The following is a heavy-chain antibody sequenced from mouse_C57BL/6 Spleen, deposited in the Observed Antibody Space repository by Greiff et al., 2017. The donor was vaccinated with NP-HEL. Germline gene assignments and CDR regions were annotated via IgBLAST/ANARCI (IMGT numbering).Heavy chain of an antibody. CDR2: IHPNSGST. J-gene: IGHJ1*03. D-gene: IGHD2-3*01. V-gene: IGHV1-64*01. CDR1: GYTFTSYW. Sequence: QVQLQQSGAELVKPGASVKLSCKASGYTFTSYWMHWVKQRPGQGLEWIGMIHPNSGSTNYNEKFKSKATLTVDKSSSTAYMQLSSLTSEDSAVYYCARGEWLLQGYFDVWGTGTTVTVSS. CDR3: ARGEWLLQGYFDV.